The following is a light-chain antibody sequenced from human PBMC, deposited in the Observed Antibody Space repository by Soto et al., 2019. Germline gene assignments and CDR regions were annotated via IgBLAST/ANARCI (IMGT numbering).Light chain of an antibody. J-gene: IGKJ3*01. Sequence: EIVLTQSPATLSLSPGERATLSCRASQSVSSYLAWYQQKRGQAPRLLIYDASNRATGIPARFSGSGSGTDFTLTVSSRQPEDFAVYYCQQRSNWRCTFGPGTKVDIK. CDR3: QQRSNWRCT. V-gene: IGKV3-11*01. CDR2: DAS. CDR1: QSVSSY.